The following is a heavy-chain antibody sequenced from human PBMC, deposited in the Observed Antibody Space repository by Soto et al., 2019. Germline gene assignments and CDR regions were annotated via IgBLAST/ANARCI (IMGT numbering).Heavy chain of an antibody. Sequence: PGGSLRRSCAASGFTFSSYSMNCVRQAPGKGLEWVSYISSSSSTIYYADSVKGRFTISRDNAKNSLYLQMNSLRAEDTAVYYCAREIYDSSGYYAPFDYWGQGTLVTVSS. CDR1: GFTFSSYS. CDR3: AREIYDSSGYYAPFDY. J-gene: IGHJ4*02. V-gene: IGHV3-48*01. D-gene: IGHD3-22*01. CDR2: ISSSSSTI.